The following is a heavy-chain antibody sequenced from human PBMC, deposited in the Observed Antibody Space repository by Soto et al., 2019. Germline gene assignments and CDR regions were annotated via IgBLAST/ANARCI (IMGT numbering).Heavy chain of an antibody. D-gene: IGHD3-3*01. Sequence: QVQLVQSGAEVKKPGSSVKVSCTASGGTFSSYAISWVRQAPGQGLEWMGGIIPIFGTANYAQKFQGRVTITADESTSTAYMELSSLRSEDTAVYYCATTNDFWSGYYPYYYYYYGMDVWGQGTTVTVSS. CDR2: IIPIFGTA. V-gene: IGHV1-69*01. CDR3: ATTNDFWSGYYPYYYYYYGMDV. J-gene: IGHJ6*02. CDR1: GGTFSSYA.